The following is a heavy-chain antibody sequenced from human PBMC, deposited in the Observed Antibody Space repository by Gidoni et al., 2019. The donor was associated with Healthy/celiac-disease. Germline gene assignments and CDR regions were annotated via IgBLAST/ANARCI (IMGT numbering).Heavy chain of an antibody. Sequence: QVQLVQSGAEVQKPGASVKVSCKASGYTFTSYYMHWVRQAPGQGLEWMGIINTSGGSTSYAQKFQGRVTMTRDTSTSTVYMELSSLRSEDTAVYYCARESYGGLYYYDYYMDVWGKGTTVTVSS. J-gene: IGHJ6*03. CDR3: ARESYGGLYYYDYYMDV. CDR1: GYTFTSYY. V-gene: IGHV1-46*01. CDR2: INTSGGST. D-gene: IGHD4-17*01.